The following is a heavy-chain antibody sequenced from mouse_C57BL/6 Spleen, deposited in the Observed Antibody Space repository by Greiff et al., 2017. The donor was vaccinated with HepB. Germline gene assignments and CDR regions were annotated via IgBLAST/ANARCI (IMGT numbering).Heavy chain of an antibody. Sequence: VQLQQSGGGLVKPGGSLKLSCAASGFTFSSYAMSWVRQTPEKRLEWVATISDGGSYTYYPDNVKGRFTISRDNAKNNLYLQMSHLKSEDTAMYYCARDYFMDYWGQGTSVTVSS. CDR1: GFTFSSYA. D-gene: IGHD1-1*01. V-gene: IGHV5-4*01. CDR2: ISDGGSYT. J-gene: IGHJ4*01. CDR3: ARDYFMDY.